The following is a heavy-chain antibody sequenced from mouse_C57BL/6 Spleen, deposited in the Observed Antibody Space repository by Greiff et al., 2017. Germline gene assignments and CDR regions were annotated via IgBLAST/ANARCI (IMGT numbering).Heavy chain of an antibody. CDR2: INPGSGGT. CDR1: GYAFTNYL. CDR3: ARRYYGNYRNYAMDY. Sequence: QVQLKESGAELVRPGTSVKVSCKASGYAFTNYLIEWVKQRPEQGLEWIGVINPGSGGTTYNEKFKGKATLTADKSSSTAYMQLSRLTSEDSAVYFCARRYYGNYRNYAMDYWGQGTSVTVSS. V-gene: IGHV1-54*01. J-gene: IGHJ4*01. D-gene: IGHD2-1*01.